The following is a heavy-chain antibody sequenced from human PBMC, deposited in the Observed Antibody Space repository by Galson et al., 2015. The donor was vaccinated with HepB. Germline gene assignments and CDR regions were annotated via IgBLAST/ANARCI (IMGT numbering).Heavy chain of an antibody. CDR3: ARATTPDNWFDP. J-gene: IGHJ5*02. V-gene: IGHV5-51*01. CDR2: IYPGDSDT. D-gene: IGHD1-26*01. CDR1: GYRLTNYW. Sequence: QSGAEVKKPGESLKISCNGSGYRLTNYWIAWVRQMPGKGLEWMGIIYPGDSDTSYSPSFQGQVNISADNSISTAYLQWSSLKASDTAMYFCARATTPDNWFDPWGQGTLVTVSS.